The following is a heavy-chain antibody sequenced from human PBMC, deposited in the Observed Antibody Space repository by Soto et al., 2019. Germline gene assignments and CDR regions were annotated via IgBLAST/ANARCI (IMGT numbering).Heavy chain of an antibody. Sequence: GASVKVSCKASGYTFTSYGISWVRQAPGQGLEWMGWISAYNGNTNYAQKLQGRVTMTTDTSTSTAYMELRSLRSDDTAVYYCARDLRVPSSIVVVPEPSFDYWGQGTLVTVSS. D-gene: IGHD2-2*01. CDR1: GYTFTSYG. J-gene: IGHJ4*02. V-gene: IGHV1-18*01. CDR2: ISAYNGNT. CDR3: ARDLRVPSSIVVVPEPSFDY.